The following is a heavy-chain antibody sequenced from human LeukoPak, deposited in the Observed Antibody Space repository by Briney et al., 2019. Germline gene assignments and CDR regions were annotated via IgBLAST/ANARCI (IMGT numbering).Heavy chain of an antibody. CDR1: GGSISSSSYY. V-gene: IGHV4-39*02. J-gene: IGHJ4*02. Sequence: SETLSLTCTVSGGSISSSSYYWGWIRQPPGKGLEWIGSVYHTGNSYYNPSLKSRATISVDTSKNHFSLKLRSVTAADTAVYYCARAETYSSGWYDAFFDYWGQGTLVTVSS. D-gene: IGHD6-19*01. CDR2: VYHTGNS. CDR3: ARAETYSSGWYDAFFDY.